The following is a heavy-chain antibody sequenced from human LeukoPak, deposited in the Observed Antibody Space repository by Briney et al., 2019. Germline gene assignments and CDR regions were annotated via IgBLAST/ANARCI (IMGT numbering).Heavy chain of an antibody. CDR1: GGSISSRPSS. CDR2: FHYYGTT. D-gene: IGHD2-8*02. Sequence: SETLSLTCTVSGGSISSRPSSWGWIRQPPGKRLEWIGTFHYYGTTYYNPSLESRVTISVDTSKNQFSLNLRSVTAADTAVYYCTTQPTGFPNWVDPWGQGTLVTVSS. J-gene: IGHJ5*02. CDR3: TTQPTGFPNWVDP. V-gene: IGHV4-39*01.